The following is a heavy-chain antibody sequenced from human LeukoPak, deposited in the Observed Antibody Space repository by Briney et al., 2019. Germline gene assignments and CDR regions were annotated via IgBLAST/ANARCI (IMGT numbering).Heavy chain of an antibody. CDR3: ARVEDSGYDLDY. Sequence: ASVKVSCKASGYTFTSYGISWVRQAPGQGLEWMGWINPNSGGTNYAQKFQGRVTMTRDTSISTAYMELSRLRSDDTAVYYCARVEDSGYDLDYWGQGTLVTVSS. CDR1: GYTFTSYG. CDR2: INPNSGGT. V-gene: IGHV1-2*02. J-gene: IGHJ4*02. D-gene: IGHD5-12*01.